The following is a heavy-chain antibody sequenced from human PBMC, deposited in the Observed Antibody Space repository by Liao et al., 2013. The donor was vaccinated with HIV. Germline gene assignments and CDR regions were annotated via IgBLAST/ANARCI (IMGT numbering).Heavy chain of an antibody. J-gene: IGHJ4*02. Sequence: QVQLQQWGAGLLKPSETLSLTCAVYGGSFSNYYWSWIRQPAGKGLEWIGRIYTSGSTNYNPSLKSRVTMSVDTSKNQFSLKLTSVTAADTAVYYCARVGSDDGYNYIRFDYWAREIWSPSPQ. V-gene: IGHV4-59*10. D-gene: IGHD5-24*01. CDR2: IYTSGST. CDR1: GGSFSNYY. CDR3: ARVGSDDGYNYIRFDY.